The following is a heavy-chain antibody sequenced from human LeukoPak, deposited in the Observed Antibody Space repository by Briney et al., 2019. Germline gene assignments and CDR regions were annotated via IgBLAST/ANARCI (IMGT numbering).Heavy chain of an antibody. V-gene: IGHV3-64D*06. Sequence: GGSLRLFCSASRFTFSSYAMHWVRQAPGKGLEYVSTISSNGGTTYYADPVKGRFTISRDNSKNTLYLQMSSLRAEDTAVYFCARGGLSIMGYWGQGTLVTVSS. CDR2: ISSNGGTT. CDR1: RFTFSSYA. CDR3: ARGGLSIMGY. J-gene: IGHJ4*02. D-gene: IGHD2/OR15-2a*01.